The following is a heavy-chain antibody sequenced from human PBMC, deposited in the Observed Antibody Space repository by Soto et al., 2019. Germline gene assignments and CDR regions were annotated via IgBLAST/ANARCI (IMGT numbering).Heavy chain of an antibody. CDR1: GFTFSRYA. J-gene: IGHJ4*02. CDR2: ISGDGGST. V-gene: IGHV3-23*01. CDR3: AKNTYFDY. Sequence: GGSLRLSCAASGFTFSRYAMSWVRQAPGKGLEWVSGISGDGGSTYYADAVKGRFTISRDTSKNTLYLQMNSLRAEDTAVYYCAKNTYFDYWGQGTLVTVSS.